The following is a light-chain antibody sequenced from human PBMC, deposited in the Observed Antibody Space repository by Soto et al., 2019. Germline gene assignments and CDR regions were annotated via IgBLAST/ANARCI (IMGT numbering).Light chain of an antibody. V-gene: IGLV4-69*01. CDR2: LNSDGSH. CDR3: QTSGTVVV. J-gene: IGLJ2*01. CDR1: SGHSSYA. Sequence: QSVLTQSPSASASLGASVKLTCTLSSGHSSYAIAWHQQQPEKGPRYLMKLNSDGSHSKGDGIPDRFSGSSSGAERYLTKSSLQSEDEADYYCQTSGTVVVFGGGTKLTVL.